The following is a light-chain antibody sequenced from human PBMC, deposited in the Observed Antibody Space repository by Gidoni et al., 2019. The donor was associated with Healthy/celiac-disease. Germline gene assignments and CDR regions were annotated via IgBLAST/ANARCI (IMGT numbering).Light chain of an antibody. Sequence: DIQMTQSPSSLSASGGDRVTLPCRASQSISSYLNRYQQKPGEAPKLLIYAASSLQSGVPSRFSGSGSGTDFTLTISSLQPEDFATYYCQHSYSTPYTFGQGTKLEIK. CDR2: AAS. CDR1: QSISSY. CDR3: QHSYSTPYT. J-gene: IGKJ2*01. V-gene: IGKV1-39*01.